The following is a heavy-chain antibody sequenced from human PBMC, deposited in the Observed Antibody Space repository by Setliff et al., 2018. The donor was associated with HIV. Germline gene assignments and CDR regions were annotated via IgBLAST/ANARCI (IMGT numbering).Heavy chain of an antibody. D-gene: IGHD4-17*01. CDR1: GFIFTNYG. V-gene: IGHV1-3*01. CDR3: ANSVTDASYWYFIH. J-gene: IGHJ2*01. Sequence: ASVKVSCKASGFIFTNYGIHWVRQAPGHSLEWMGFINSGTGNTIYSQKFQGRVTFSRDTSASTAYMELSSLRSEDAAVYYCANSVTDASYWYFIHWGRGSPVTVSS. CDR2: INSGTGNT.